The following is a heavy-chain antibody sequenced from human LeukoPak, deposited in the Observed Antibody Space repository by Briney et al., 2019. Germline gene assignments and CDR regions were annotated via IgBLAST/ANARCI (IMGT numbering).Heavy chain of an antibody. V-gene: IGHV3-23*01. Sequence: GGSLRLSCAASGFTFSSYAMSWVRQAPGKGLEWVSAISGSGGSTYYADSVKGRFTISRDNSKNTLYLQMNSLRAEDTAVYYCATGIAAAGTGDAFDIWGQGTMVTVSS. CDR3: ATGIAAAGTGDAFDI. D-gene: IGHD6-13*01. CDR1: GFTFSSYA. J-gene: IGHJ3*02. CDR2: ISGSGGST.